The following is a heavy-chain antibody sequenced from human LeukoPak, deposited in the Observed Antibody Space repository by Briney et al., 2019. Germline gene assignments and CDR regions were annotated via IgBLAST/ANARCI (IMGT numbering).Heavy chain of an antibody. CDR3: ARGGSGWYVDYFDY. D-gene: IGHD6-19*01. Sequence: SETLSLTCAVYGGSFSGYYWSWIRQPPGKGLEWIGEINHSGSTNYNPSLKSRVTISVDTSKNQFSLRLSSVTAADTAVYYCARGGSGWYVDYFDYWGQGTLVTVSS. CDR1: GGSFSGYY. V-gene: IGHV4-34*01. CDR2: INHSGST. J-gene: IGHJ4*02.